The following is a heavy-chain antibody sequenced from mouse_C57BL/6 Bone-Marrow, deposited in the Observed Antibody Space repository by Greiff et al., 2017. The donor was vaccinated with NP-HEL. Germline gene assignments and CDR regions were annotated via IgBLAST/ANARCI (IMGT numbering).Heavy chain of an antibody. CDR3: ARPYYDYDGYWYFDV. CDR1: GYTFTDYY. CDR2: INPYNGGT. Sequence: VHVKQSGPVLVKPGASVKMSCKASGYTFTDYYMNWVKQSHGKSLEWIGVINPYNGGTSYNQKFKGKATLTVDKSSSTAYMELNSLTSEDSAVYYCARPYYDYDGYWYFDVWGTGTTVTVSS. D-gene: IGHD2-4*01. V-gene: IGHV1-19*01. J-gene: IGHJ1*03.